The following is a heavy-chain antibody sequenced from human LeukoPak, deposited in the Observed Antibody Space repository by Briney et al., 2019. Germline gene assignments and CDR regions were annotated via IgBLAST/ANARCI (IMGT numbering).Heavy chain of an antibody. CDR1: GYIFTSLA. CDR3: ARGEPTGYYFL. Sequence: ASVKVSCKASGYIFTSLAINWLRQAPGRRPEWMGWIDTNTGNPTYAQGFTGRFVFSLDTSVSTAYLQISGLKADDTAVYYCARGEPTGYYFLWGQGSLVTVSS. CDR2: IDTNTGNP. D-gene: IGHD3-22*01. J-gene: IGHJ4*02. V-gene: IGHV7-4-1*02.